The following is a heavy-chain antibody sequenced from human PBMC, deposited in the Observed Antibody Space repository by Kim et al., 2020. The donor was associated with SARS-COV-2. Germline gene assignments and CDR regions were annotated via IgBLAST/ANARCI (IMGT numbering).Heavy chain of an antibody. V-gene: IGHV3-43*02. Sequence: GGSLRLSCAASGFTFDDYAMHWVRQAPGKGLEWVSLISGDGGSTYYADSVKGRFTISRDNSKNSLYLQMNSLRTEDTALYYCAKTAGYSSGWYHVHVYYYGMDVWGQGTTVTVSS. J-gene: IGHJ6*02. D-gene: IGHD6-19*01. CDR2: ISGDGGST. CDR1: GFTFDDYA. CDR3: AKTAGYSSGWYHVHVYYYGMDV.